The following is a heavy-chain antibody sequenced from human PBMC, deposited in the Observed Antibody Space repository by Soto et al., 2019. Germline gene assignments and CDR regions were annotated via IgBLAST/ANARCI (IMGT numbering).Heavy chain of an antibody. J-gene: IGHJ4*02. CDR3: AKDKPGTTSFDY. V-gene: IGHV3-23*01. CDR2: ISDRGDTT. D-gene: IGHD1-1*01. CDR1: GFTISSNA. Sequence: EVQLLESGGGLVQPGGSLRLSCAASGFTISSNAMYWVRQAPGKGLEWVSGISDRGDTTHYADSVKGRFTISRDTSKNNLYLQLNTLRADDTAVYYCAKDKPGTTSFDYWGQGTLVTVSS.